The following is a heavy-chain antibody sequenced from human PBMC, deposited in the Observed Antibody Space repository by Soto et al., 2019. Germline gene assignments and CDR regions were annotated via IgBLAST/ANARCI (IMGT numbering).Heavy chain of an antibody. D-gene: IGHD1-26*01. Sequence: QVQLAESGGGVVQPGGSLRLSCAASGFPFSDYGIDWIRQAPGKGLEWVAVISHEGGKQYYADSVRGRFTVSRENSKNIVYLQMDSLRPEDTAVYFCAKEGSPKVSRWDDYWGQGTLVTVSS. J-gene: IGHJ4*02. V-gene: IGHV3-30*18. CDR1: GFPFSDYG. CDR2: ISHEGGKQ. CDR3: AKEGSPKVSRWDDY.